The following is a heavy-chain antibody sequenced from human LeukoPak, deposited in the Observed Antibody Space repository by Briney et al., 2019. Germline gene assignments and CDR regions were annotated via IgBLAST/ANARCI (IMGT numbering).Heavy chain of an antibody. D-gene: IGHD3-16*01. CDR2: IYYSGST. J-gene: IGHJ5*02. CDR3: ARVSWVTNWFDP. CDR1: GGSISSYY. V-gene: IGHV4-59*12. Sequence: PSETLSLTCTVSGGSISSYYWSWIRQPPGKGLEWIGYIYYSGSTNYNPSLKSRVTISVDTSKNQFSLKLSSVTAADTAVYYCARVSWVTNWFDPWGQGTLVTVSS.